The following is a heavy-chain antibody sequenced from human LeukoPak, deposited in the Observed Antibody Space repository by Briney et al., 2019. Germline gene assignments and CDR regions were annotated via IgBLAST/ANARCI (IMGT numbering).Heavy chain of an antibody. Sequence: SETLSLTCTVSGGSISSYYWSWIRQPAGKGLESIGHISTSGSTNYNPSLKSRVTMPVDTSKNQFSLKLTSVTAADTAVYYCARVFRAAAVDFWGQGTLVTVSS. D-gene: IGHD6-13*01. V-gene: IGHV4-4*07. CDR1: GGSISSYY. CDR3: ARVFRAAAVDF. J-gene: IGHJ4*02. CDR2: ISTSGST.